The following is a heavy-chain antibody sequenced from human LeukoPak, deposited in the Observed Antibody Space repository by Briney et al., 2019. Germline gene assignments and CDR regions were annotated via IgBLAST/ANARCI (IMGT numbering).Heavy chain of an antibody. CDR1: GFTFSSYA. CDR2: ISGSGGST. Sequence: GGSLRLSCAASGFTFSSYAMSWVRQAPGKGLEWVSAISGSGGSTYYADSVKGRFTISRDNSKNTLYLQMNSLRAEDTAVYYCAKDRGALRYFDWLGSHNYYGMDVWGQGTTVTVSS. CDR3: AKDRGALRYFDWLGSHNYYGMDV. J-gene: IGHJ6*02. V-gene: IGHV3-23*01. D-gene: IGHD3-9*01.